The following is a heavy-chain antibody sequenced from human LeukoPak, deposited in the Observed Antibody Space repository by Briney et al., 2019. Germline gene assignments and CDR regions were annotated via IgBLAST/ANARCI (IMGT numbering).Heavy chain of an antibody. V-gene: IGHV3-23*01. D-gene: IGHD6-13*01. J-gene: IGHJ4*02. CDR2: ISSGGGT. Sequence: GGSLRLSCAASGFTFSSEAMSWDRQAPEKGLEWVSTISSGGGTYYADSVKGRFTISRDNSKSTVFLQMNSLRAEDTALYYCARRASSSPKYYFDYWGQGTLVTVSS. CDR1: GFTFSSEA. CDR3: ARRASSSPKYYFDY.